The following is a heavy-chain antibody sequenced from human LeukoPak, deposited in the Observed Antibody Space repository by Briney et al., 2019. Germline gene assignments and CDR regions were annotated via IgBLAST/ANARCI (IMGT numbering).Heavy chain of an antibody. Sequence: ASVKVSCKASGYTFTSYATHWVRQAPGQRLEWMGWINAGNGNTKYSQKFQGRVTITRDTSASTVYLELSSLRSEDTAVYYCARYNNNWCFDYWGQGTPVTVSS. V-gene: IGHV1-3*01. CDR2: INAGNGNT. CDR3: ARYNNNWCFDY. CDR1: GYTFTSYA. D-gene: IGHD6-13*01. J-gene: IGHJ4*02.